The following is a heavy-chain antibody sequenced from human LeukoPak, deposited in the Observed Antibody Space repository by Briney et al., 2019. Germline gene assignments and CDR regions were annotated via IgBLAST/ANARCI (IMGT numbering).Heavy chain of an antibody. J-gene: IGHJ6*02. D-gene: IGHD6-19*01. CDR2: INHSGST. V-gene: IGHV4-34*01. CDR3: ARGHSSGWLYGMDV. Sequence: SETLSLTCAVYGGSFSGYYWSWIRQPPGKGLEWIGEINHSGSTNYNPSLKSRVTISVDTSKNQFSLKLSSVTAADTAVYYCARGHSSGWLYGMDVWGQGTTVTVSS. CDR1: GGSFSGYY.